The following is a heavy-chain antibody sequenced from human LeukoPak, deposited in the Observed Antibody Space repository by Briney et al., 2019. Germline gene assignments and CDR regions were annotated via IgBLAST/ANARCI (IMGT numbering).Heavy chain of an antibody. V-gene: IGHV3-7*01. D-gene: IGHD3-16*01. CDR2: IKQDGSEK. CDR1: GFTFSSYW. CDR3: ARGATYVWGSYRIYYFDY. J-gene: IGHJ4*02. Sequence: GGSLRLSCAASGFTFSSYWMSWVRQAPGKGLEWVANIKQDGSEKYYVDSVKGRFTISRDNAKNSLYLQMNSLRAEDTAVYYCARGATYVWGSYRIYYFDYWGQGTLVTVSS.